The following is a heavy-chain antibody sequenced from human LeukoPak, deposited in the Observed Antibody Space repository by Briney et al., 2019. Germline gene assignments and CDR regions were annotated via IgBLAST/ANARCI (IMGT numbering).Heavy chain of an antibody. V-gene: IGHV1-69*05. CDR2: IIPIFGTA. CDR1: VGTFSSYA. Sequence: ASVKVSCEASVGTFSSYAISWVRQAPGQGLEWMGGIIPIFGTANYAQKFQGRVTITTDESTSTAYMELSSLRSEDTAVYYCAREGHSSSWRDFDPWGQGTLVTVSS. D-gene: IGHD6-13*01. CDR3: AREGHSSSWRDFDP. J-gene: IGHJ5*02.